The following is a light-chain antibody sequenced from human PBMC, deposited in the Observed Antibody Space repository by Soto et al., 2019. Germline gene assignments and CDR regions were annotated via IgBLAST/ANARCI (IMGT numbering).Light chain of an antibody. Sequence: EIVLTQSPGTLSLSPGERATLSCRASQSVSSNYLAWYQQKTGHAPRLLIYGASSRATGIPDRFSGSGSGTDFTLTISRLEPEDFAVYYCQQYASSPLTFGQGTKVEIK. CDR2: GAS. CDR1: QSVSSNY. V-gene: IGKV3-20*01. CDR3: QQYASSPLT. J-gene: IGKJ1*01.